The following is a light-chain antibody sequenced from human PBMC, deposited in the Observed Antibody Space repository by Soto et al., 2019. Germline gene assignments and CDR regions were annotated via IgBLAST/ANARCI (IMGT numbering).Light chain of an antibody. CDR3: QQCNTYWT. V-gene: IGKV3-20*01. CDR2: GAS. CDR1: QSVSSSY. Sequence: EIVLTPSPGTLSLSPVERATLSCRASQSVSSSYLAWYQQKPGQAPRLLIYGASSRATGIPDRFSGSGSGTEFTLTISSLQPDDFATYYCQQCNTYWTFGQGTKVDIK. J-gene: IGKJ1*01.